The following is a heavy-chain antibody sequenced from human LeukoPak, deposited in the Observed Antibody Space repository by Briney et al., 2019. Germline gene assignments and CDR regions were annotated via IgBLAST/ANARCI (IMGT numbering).Heavy chain of an antibody. V-gene: IGHV3-23*01. J-gene: IGHJ4*02. CDR1: GFSLSAHP. D-gene: IGHD4-11*01. Sequence: GGSLRLCCTASGFSLSAHPMSWVRQGPGKSLEWVSVISGSGQTTYYADSVKGRFTVSKDNSKNTVYLQMSSLRADDTAVYYCAKEKDYRVFDHWGQGTLVTVSS. CDR2: ISGSGQTT. CDR3: AKEKDYRVFDH.